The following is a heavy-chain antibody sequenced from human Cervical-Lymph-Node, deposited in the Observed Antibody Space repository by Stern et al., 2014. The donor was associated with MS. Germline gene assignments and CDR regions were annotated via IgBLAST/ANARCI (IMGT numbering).Heavy chain of an antibody. D-gene: IGHD4-17*01. CDR3: ARSSVTTPNAFDI. Sequence: VQLQESGSGLVKPSQTLSLTCAVSGGSISSGGYSWSWIRQPPGKGLEWIGYIYHSGSTYYNPSLKSRVPISVDRSKNQFSLKLSSVTAADTAVYYCARSSVTTPNAFDIWGQGTMVTVSS. CDR1: GGSISSGGYS. V-gene: IGHV4-30-2*01. CDR2: IYHSGST. J-gene: IGHJ3*02.